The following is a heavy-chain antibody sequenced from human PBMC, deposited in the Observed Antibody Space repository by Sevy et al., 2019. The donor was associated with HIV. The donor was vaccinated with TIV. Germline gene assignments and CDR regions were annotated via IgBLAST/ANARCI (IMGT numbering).Heavy chain of an antibody. D-gene: IGHD1-7*01. CDR2: IKSKTDAATR. V-gene: IGHV3-15*01. J-gene: IGHJ4*02. CDR1: GFTFSEAW. Sequence: GGSVRLSCAASGFTFSEAWMSWVRQAPGKGLEWVGRIKSKTDAATRDFAAPVRGRFSISRDDSANTVYLVMNNLKPEDTGVYYCAAGTGTSDFDYWGQGTLVTVSS. CDR3: AAGTGTSDFDY.